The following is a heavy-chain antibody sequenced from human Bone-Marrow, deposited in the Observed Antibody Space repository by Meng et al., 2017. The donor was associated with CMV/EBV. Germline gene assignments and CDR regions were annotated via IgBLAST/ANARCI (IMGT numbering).Heavy chain of an antibody. Sequence: VSGRSISRSDYLSSWILQPPGKGLAWIGSIYHSGTTYYHPSLRSRITISVDTSKNPFSLNLTSVTAADTAVYYCASLGLRGNSFDFWGQGSLVTVSS. CDR3: ASLGLRGNSFDF. J-gene: IGHJ4*02. D-gene: IGHD3-10*01. V-gene: IGHV4-30-4*08. CDR2: IYHSGTT. CDR1: GRSISRSDYL.